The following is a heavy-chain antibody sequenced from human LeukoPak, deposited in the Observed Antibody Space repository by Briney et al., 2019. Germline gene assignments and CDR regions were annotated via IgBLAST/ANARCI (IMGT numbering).Heavy chain of an antibody. Sequence: GGSLRLSCAASGFTFSSYAMSWVRQAPGKGLEWVSIISDSGGATYSANSVKGRFTISRDNSKNTLYLQMNSLRAEDTAVYYCARYGSGREFDPWGQGTLVTVSS. CDR1: GFTFSSYA. CDR3: ARYGSGREFDP. D-gene: IGHD3-10*01. V-gene: IGHV3-23*01. CDR2: ISDSGGAT. J-gene: IGHJ5*02.